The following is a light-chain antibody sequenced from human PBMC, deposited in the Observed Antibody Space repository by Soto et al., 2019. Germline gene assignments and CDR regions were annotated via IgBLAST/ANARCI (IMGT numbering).Light chain of an antibody. V-gene: IGKV1-33*01. CDR3: QQYEHLPIT. CDR1: QNINKF. CDR2: DAS. Sequence: DIQMTQSPSSLSASVGDRVTITCRASQNINKFLNWFQQKPEKAPELLIYDASNLEPGVPSRFSGSGSGTDFTFTISSLQPEDIATYYCQQYEHLPITFGPGTKVHIK. J-gene: IGKJ3*01.